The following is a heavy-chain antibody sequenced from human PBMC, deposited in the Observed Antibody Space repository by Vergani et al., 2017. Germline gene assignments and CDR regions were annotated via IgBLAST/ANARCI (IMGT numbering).Heavy chain of an antibody. CDR1: GFTFDDYA. Sequence: EVQLVESGGGLVQPGRSLRLSCAASGFTFDDYAMHWVRQAPGKGLECVSYISATGSHKYYTDAVRGRFTISRDNARNSVDLQMKSLRVEDTAVYYCARGNLAATGIDSWGQGTQVSVSS. J-gene: IGHJ4*02. V-gene: IGHV3-48*03. D-gene: IGHD6-13*01. CDR2: ISATGSHK. CDR3: ARGNLAATGIDS.